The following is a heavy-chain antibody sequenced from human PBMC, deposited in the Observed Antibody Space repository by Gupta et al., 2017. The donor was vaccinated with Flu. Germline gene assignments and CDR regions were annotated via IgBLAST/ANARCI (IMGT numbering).Heavy chain of an antibody. CDR3: TRYISGIDRGLDV. J-gene: IGHJ6*02. D-gene: IGHD6-25*01. CDR2: FSYINVKQ. V-gene: IGHV3-11*05. Sequence: QVQLVYSGGGLAKPGGSLTLSCEAAGFTLSDYHIFWVRQRPGEGLEWVSLFSYINVKQYDADAVKGRLTMSRGNAQKYLVLHMNNRSVEDKAIYYCTRYISGIDRGLDVCDQGTAVHVS. CDR1: GFTLSDYH.